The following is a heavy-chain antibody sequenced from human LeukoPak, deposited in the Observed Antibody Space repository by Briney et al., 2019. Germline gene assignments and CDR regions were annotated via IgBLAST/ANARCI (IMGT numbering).Heavy chain of an antibody. Sequence: GGSLTLLCAPCIHTYNSYEKHCVRQATGKGLECLSYISSRGGKKYYADSVRGRFTISRDNAKNSLDLQMNSLRAEDTAGYYCVRDDYGATFDAFDIWGQGTMVTVSS. J-gene: IGHJ3*02. CDR3: VRDDYGATFDAFDI. D-gene: IGHD4-17*01. CDR1: IHTYNSYE. CDR2: ISSRGGKK. V-gene: IGHV3-48*03.